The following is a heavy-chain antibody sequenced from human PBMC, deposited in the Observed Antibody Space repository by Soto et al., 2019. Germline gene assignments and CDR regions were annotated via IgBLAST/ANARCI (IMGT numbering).Heavy chain of an antibody. V-gene: IGHV3-30*18. CDR2: VSAAGYTT. J-gene: IGHJ3*02. CDR3: AKEGSIWKFAFDI. D-gene: IGHD6-13*01. Sequence: QGGLLESGGGVVQPGTSLRLSCAASGFPFSSFGMHWVRQAPGKGLEWVAVVSAAGYTTYYSDSVKGRFNISRDNSRNTLNLQMNSLRREDTGLYYCAKEGSIWKFAFDIWGRGTMVTVSS. CDR1: GFPFSSFG.